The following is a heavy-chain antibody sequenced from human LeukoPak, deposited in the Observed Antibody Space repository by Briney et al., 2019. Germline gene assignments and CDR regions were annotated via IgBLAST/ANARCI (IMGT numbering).Heavy chain of an antibody. V-gene: IGHV4-59*01. CDR1: GGSISSYY. CDR2: IYYSGST. D-gene: IGHD3-9*01. J-gene: IGHJ3*02. CDR3: ARDSRGDYDILTGYYKRGENAFDI. Sequence: SETLSLTCTVSGGSISSYYWSWIRQPPGKGLEWIGYIYYSGSTNYNPSLKSRVTISVDTSKNQFSLKLSSVTAADTAVYYCARDSRGDYDILTGYYKRGENAFDIWGQGTMVTVSS.